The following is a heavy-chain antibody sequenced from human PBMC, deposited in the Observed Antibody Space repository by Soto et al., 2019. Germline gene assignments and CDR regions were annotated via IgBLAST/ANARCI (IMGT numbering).Heavy chain of an antibody. CDR2: VVPMLATT. Sequence: QVKLMQSGAEVKKPGSSIQVSCKLSGANFIGYALSWVRQAPGQGPEWMGAVVPMLATTYYAPPFQGRLTITADESENAVYMHLSRLTSEATAVYFCSRDDYGATLQHCGQGTLVTVST. J-gene: IGHJ1*01. V-gene: IGHV1-69*01. CDR3: SRDDYGATLQH. D-gene: IGHD4-17*01. CDR1: GANFIGYA.